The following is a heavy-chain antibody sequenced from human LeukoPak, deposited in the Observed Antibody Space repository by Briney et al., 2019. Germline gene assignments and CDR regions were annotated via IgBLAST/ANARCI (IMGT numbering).Heavy chain of an antibody. V-gene: IGHV3-74*01. Sequence: PGGSLRLSCAASGFTFSSYWMHWVRQAPGKGLVWVSRISSDGSSTSYADSVKGRFTISRDNAKNTLYLQMNSLRAEDTAVYYCARDLRIAVAGLYYWGQGTLVTVSS. CDR3: ARDLRIAVAGLYY. J-gene: IGHJ4*02. CDR1: GFTFSSYW. CDR2: ISSDGSST. D-gene: IGHD6-19*01.